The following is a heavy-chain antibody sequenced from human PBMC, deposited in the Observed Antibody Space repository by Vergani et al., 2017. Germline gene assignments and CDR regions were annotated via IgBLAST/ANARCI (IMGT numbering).Heavy chain of an antibody. Sequence: WVLSISSSSSYIYYADSVKGRFTISRDNSKNSLYLQMNSLRTEDTALYYCAKDHGPATAYWPRYYYYGMDVWGQGTTVTVSS. CDR2: ISSSSSYI. J-gene: IGHJ6*02. CDR3: AKDHGPATAYWPRYYYYGMDV. V-gene: IGHV3-21*04. D-gene: IGHD2-21*02.